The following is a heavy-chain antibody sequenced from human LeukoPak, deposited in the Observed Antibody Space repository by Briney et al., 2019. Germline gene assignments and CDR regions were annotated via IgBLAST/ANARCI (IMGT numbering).Heavy chain of an antibody. Sequence: PGASVKVSCKASGYTFTSYGISWVRQAPGQGLDWMGGIIPIFGTANYAQKFQGRVTITTDESTSTAYMELSSLRSEDTAVYYCAKDDYIYCSSTSCPLFDYWGQGTLVTVSS. CDR3: AKDDYIYCSSTSCPLFDY. V-gene: IGHV1-69*05. D-gene: IGHD2-2*01. CDR1: GYTFTSYG. CDR2: IIPIFGTA. J-gene: IGHJ4*02.